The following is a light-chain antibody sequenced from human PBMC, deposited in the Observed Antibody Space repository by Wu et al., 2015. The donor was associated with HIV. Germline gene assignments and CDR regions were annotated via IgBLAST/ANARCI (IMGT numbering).Light chain of an antibody. CDR1: QSVSNSY. V-gene: IGKV3D-20*01. J-gene: IGKJ4*01. CDR2: DAS. Sequence: EVVMTQSPATLSVSPGERATLSCRTSQSVSNSYLAWCQQKPGLAPRLLIYDASSRATGIPDRFSGSGSGTDFTLTISRLESEDFAVYYCQQYGNSPLTFDGGTKGGDQT. CDR3: QQYGNSPLT.